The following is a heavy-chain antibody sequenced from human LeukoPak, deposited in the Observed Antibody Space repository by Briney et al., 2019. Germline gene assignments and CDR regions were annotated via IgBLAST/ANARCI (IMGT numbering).Heavy chain of an antibody. Sequence: GGSLRLSCAASGFTFSDAWMNWVRQAPGKGLEWIGRIKSKTDGETTNYAEPVRGRFTISRDDSKSAVYLQMNSLKIEDTAVYYCTTDLGTYYHGSQRLIPIDYWGQGTLVTVSS. V-gene: IGHV3-15*01. J-gene: IGHJ4*02. D-gene: IGHD3-10*01. CDR2: IKSKTDGETT. CDR3: TTDLGTYYHGSQRLIPIDY. CDR1: GFTFSDAW.